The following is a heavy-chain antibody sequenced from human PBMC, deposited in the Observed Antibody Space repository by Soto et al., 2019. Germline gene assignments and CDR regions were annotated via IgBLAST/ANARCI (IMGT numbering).Heavy chain of an antibody. CDR1: GFTFNSYG. CDR2: ISYDGSNK. CDR3: ARGPGYEAYFDY. D-gene: IGHD2-2*01. V-gene: IGHV3-30*03. Sequence: GGSLRLSCAASGFTFNSYGMHWARQAPGKGLEWVALISYDGSNKYYADSVKGRFTISRDNSKNTLYLQMNSLRAEDTAVYYCARGPGYEAYFDYWGQGTLVTVSS. J-gene: IGHJ4*02.